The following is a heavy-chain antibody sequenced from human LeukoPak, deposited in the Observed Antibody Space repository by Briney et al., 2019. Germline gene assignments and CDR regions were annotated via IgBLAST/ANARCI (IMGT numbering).Heavy chain of an antibody. D-gene: IGHD3-3*01. Sequence: GGSLRLSCTASGFTFGDYAMSWVRQAPGKGLEWVGFIRSKAYGGTTEYAASVKGRFTISRDDSKSIAYLQMNSLKTEDTAVYYCTRAPYDFWSGEPYFDYWGQGTLVTVSS. CDR1: GFTFGDYA. J-gene: IGHJ4*02. V-gene: IGHV3-49*04. CDR3: TRAPYDFWSGEPYFDY. CDR2: IRSKAYGGTT.